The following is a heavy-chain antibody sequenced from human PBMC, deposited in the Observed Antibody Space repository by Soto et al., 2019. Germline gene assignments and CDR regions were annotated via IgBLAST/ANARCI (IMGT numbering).Heavy chain of an antibody. CDR1: GFTFSNYW. J-gene: IGHJ4*02. CDR2: IKEDGSEK. V-gene: IGHV3-7*01. Sequence: GGSLRLSCAASGFTFSNYWMTWVRQAPGKGLEWVANIKEDGSEKHYVDSVKGRFTNSRDNAKNSLYLQMNSLRVEDTAVYFCSRDVVVGAKALNYWGQGALVTVSS. D-gene: IGHD2-15*01. CDR3: SRDVVVGAKALNY.